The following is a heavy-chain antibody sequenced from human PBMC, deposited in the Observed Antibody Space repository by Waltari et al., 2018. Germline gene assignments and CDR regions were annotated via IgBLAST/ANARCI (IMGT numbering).Heavy chain of an antibody. Sequence: EVQLVESGGGLVQPGGSLRLSCAASGFTFSSYWMSWVRQAPGKGLEWVANIKQDGSEKYYVDSVKGRFTISRDNAKNSLYLQMNSLRAEDTAVYYCARDSSWYADAFDIWGQGTMVTVSS. J-gene: IGHJ3*02. CDR1: GFTFSSYW. V-gene: IGHV3-7*01. D-gene: IGHD6-13*01. CDR2: IKQDGSEK. CDR3: ARDSSWYADAFDI.